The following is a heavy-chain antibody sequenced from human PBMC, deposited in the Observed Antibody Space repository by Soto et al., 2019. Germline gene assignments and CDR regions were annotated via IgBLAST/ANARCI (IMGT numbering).Heavy chain of an antibody. CDR3: ARGLAAGDY. D-gene: IGHD6-13*01. CDR1: GYTFTNYY. J-gene: IGHJ4*02. V-gene: IGHV1-46*01. CDR2: INPSGGST. Sequence: ASVKVSCKASGYTFTNYYIHWVRQAPGQGLEWMAIINPSGGSTDYAQKFQGRVTLARDTFTNTVYMELSSLRSEDTAIYYCARGLAAGDYWGQGTLVTVSS.